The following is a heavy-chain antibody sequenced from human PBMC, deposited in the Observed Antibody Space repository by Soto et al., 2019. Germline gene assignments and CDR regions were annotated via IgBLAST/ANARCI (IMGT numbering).Heavy chain of an antibody. V-gene: IGHV5-10-1*01. D-gene: IGHD3-22*01. CDR2: VDPSDSQT. Sequence: GGSLKISCKGSGYSFAGYWITWVRQKPGKGLEWMGRVDPSDSQTYYSPSFRGHVTISVTKSITTVFLQWSSLRASDTAMYDWSSRIYDSDTGRNFQLYFDSWGQGTLVTVSS. J-gene: IGHJ4*02. CDR1: GYSFAGYW. CDR3: SSRIYDSDTGRNFQLYFDS.